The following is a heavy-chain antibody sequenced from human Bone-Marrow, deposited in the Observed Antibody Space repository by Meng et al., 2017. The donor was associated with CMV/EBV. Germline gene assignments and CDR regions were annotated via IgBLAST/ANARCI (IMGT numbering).Heavy chain of an antibody. CDR2: IIPIFGTA. CDR1: GYTFTSYG. CDR3: ARRGPSDAFDI. D-gene: IGHD3-16*01. Sequence: SVKVSCKASGYTFTSYGISWVRQAPGQGLEWMGGIIPIFGTANYAQKFQGRVTITTDESTSTAYMELSSLRSEDTAVYYCARRGPSDAFDIWGQGTMVTVSS. J-gene: IGHJ3*02. V-gene: IGHV1-69*05.